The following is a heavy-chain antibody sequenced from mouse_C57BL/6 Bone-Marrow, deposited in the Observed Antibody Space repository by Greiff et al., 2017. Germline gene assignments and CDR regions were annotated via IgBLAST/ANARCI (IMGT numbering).Heavy chain of an antibody. CDR2: ISNGGGST. V-gene: IGHV5-12*01. CDR3: ARHRAMDY. CDR1: GFTFSDYY. Sequence: EVMLVESGGGLVQPGGSLKLSCAASGFTFSDYYMYWVRQTPEKRLEWVAYISNGGGSTYYPDTVKGRFTISRDNAKNTLYLQMSRLKSEDTAMYYCARHRAMDYWGQGTSVTVSS. J-gene: IGHJ4*01.